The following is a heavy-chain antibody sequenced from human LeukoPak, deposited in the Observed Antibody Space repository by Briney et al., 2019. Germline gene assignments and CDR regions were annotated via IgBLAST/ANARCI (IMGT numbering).Heavy chain of an antibody. Sequence: PGGSLRLSCAASGFNFIDYTMNWVRQAPGKGLEWVSSIYADSLKGRFTISSDNAKKSLYLQMNSLRAEDTAVYYCARLRNVGGNPHPFNVWGQGTTVTVSS. CDR2: I. CDR1: GFNFIDYT. D-gene: IGHD4-23*01. J-gene: IGHJ3*01. CDR3: ARLRNVGGNPHPFNV. V-gene: IGHV3-69-1*01.